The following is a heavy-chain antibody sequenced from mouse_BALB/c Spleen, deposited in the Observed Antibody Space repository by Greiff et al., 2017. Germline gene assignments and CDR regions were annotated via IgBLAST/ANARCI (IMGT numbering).Heavy chain of an antibody. D-gene: IGHD1-1*02. Sequence: EVNLVESGGGLVQPGGSRKLSCAASGFTFSSFGMHWVRQAPEKGLEWVAYISSGSSTIYYADTVKGRFTISRDNPKNTLFLQMTSLRSEDTAMYYCARWWSYYYAMDYWGQGTSVTVSS. V-gene: IGHV5-17*02. CDR3: ARWWSYYYAMDY. CDR2: ISSGSSTI. J-gene: IGHJ4*01. CDR1: GFTFSSFG.